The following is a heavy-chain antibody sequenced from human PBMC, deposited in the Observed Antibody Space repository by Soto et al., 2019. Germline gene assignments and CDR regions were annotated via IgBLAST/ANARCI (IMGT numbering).Heavy chain of an antibody. J-gene: IGHJ4*02. CDR3: ATPTPLRGAMITNINFDF. D-gene: IGHD3-10*01. CDR1: GFTFSSYE. Sequence: GGSLRLSCAASGFTFSSYEMNWVRQAPGKGLEWVSYISSSGSTIYYADSVKGRFTIPRDNAKNSLYLQMNSLRAEDTAVYYCATPTPLRGAMITNINFDFWGQGTPVTVSS. V-gene: IGHV3-48*03. CDR2: ISSSGSTI.